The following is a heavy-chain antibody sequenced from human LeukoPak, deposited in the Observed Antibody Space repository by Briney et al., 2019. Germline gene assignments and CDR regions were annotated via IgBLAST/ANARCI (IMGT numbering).Heavy chain of an antibody. Sequence: GRSLRLSCAASGFTFADYAMHWVRQAPGKGLEWVSGISWNSGSIGYADSVKGRFTISRDNAKNSLYMQMNSLRGEDMALYYCAKDMSVGAARGMDVWGKGTMVTVSS. CDR1: GFTFADYA. D-gene: IGHD6-6*01. V-gene: IGHV3-9*03. CDR3: AKDMSVGAARGMDV. CDR2: ISWNSGSI. J-gene: IGHJ6*03.